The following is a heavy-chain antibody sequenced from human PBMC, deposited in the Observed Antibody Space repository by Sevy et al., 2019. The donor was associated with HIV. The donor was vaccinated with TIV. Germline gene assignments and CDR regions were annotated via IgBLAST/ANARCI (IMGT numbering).Heavy chain of an antibody. CDR2: IYYSGIT. D-gene: IGHD1-20*01. Sequence: SQTLSLTCTVSGDSISSYYWSWIRQPPGKGLEWIGYIYYSGITDYNPSLKSRVTISVDTSKNQFSLKLRSVTAADTAVYYCARVGFNWNDVDYWGQGTLVTVSS. J-gene: IGHJ4*02. CDR3: ARVGFNWNDVDY. CDR1: GDSISSYY. V-gene: IGHV4-59*01.